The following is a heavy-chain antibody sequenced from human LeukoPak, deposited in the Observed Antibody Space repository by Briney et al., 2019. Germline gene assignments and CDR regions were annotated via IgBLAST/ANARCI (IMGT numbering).Heavy chain of an antibody. Sequence: SETLSLTCTVSGGSLYSYYWSWIRQPPGKGLEWIGYISYSGGSNYNPSLKSRVTISLLTSKNQFSLKMSSVTAADTAVYYCARLADCSSSSCRSFDYWGQGTLVTVSS. CDR1: GGSLYSYY. V-gene: IGHV4-59*01. D-gene: IGHD2-2*01. CDR3: ARLADCSSSSCRSFDY. J-gene: IGHJ4*02. CDR2: ISYSGGS.